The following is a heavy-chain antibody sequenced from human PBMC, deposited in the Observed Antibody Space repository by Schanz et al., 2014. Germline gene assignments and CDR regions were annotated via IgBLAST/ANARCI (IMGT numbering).Heavy chain of an antibody. Sequence: QVQLVQSGAEVKKPGASVKVSCKASGYTFTSYDINWVRQATGQGLEWMGWMNSKTGNTGYAQRFQGRVTMSRNTSITTAYLKLSSLRSGDTAVYYCTKGRAFGRWGQGTLVTVSS. CDR1: GYTFTSYD. J-gene: IGHJ4*02. CDR3: TKGRAFGR. D-gene: IGHD3-10*01. V-gene: IGHV1-8*01. CDR2: MNSKTGNT.